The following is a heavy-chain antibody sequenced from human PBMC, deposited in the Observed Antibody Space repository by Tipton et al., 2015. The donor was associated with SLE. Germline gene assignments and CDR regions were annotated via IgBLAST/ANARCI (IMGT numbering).Heavy chain of an antibody. CDR1: GFTFDDYA. V-gene: IGHV3-9*01. CDR3: ARELNIAAAGTQAFDI. D-gene: IGHD6-13*01. Sequence: SLRLSCAASGFTFDDYAMHWVRQAPGKGLEWVSGISWNSGSIGYADSVKGRFTISRDNSKNTLYLQMNSLRAEDTAVYYCARELNIAAAGTQAFDIWGQGTMVTVSS. J-gene: IGHJ3*02. CDR2: ISWNSGSI.